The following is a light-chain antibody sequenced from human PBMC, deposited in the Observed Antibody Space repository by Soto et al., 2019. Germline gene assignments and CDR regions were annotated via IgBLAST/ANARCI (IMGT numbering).Light chain of an antibody. CDR3: QQYNSYSYT. Sequence: DIQMTQSPSTLSASVGDRVTITCRASQSISSWLAWYQQKPGQAPKLLIYKASSLEIGVPSRFSGSGSGTEFTLTIRILQADDFATYYCQQYNSYSYTFGQGTKLEIK. CDR2: KAS. CDR1: QSISSW. V-gene: IGKV1-5*03. J-gene: IGKJ2*01.